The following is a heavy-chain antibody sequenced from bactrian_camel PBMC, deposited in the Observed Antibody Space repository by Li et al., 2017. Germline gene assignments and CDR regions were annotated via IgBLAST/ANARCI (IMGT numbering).Heavy chain of an antibody. D-gene: IGHD5*01. CDR2: ILSDGSKL. CDR1: GFTFENWY. J-gene: IGHJ4*01. Sequence: VQLVESGGALMRPGGSLTLSCTASGFTFENWYMAWVRQAPGKGLEWVSSILSDGSKLFYTDNVKGRFTISRDNAKNTLYLQMNNLKSEDTALYYCVSGPLGWVSYQYWGQGTQVTVS. CDR3: VSGPLGWVSYQY. V-gene: IGHV3-2*01.